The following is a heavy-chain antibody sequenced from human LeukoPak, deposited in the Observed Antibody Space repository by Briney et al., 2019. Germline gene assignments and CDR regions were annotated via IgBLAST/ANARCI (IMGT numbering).Heavy chain of an antibody. D-gene: IGHD5-12*01. J-gene: IGHJ4*02. V-gene: IGHV1-18*01. CDR3: ARVGYSGYDSRPVFNY. CDR2: VSAYNGNT. CDR1: GYTFTSYG. Sequence: ASVKVSCKASGYTFTSYGISWVRQAPGQGLEWMGWVSAYNGNTNYAQKVQGKVTMTTDTSTSTAYMELRSLRSEDTAVYYCARVGYSGYDSRPVFNYWGQGTLVTVSS.